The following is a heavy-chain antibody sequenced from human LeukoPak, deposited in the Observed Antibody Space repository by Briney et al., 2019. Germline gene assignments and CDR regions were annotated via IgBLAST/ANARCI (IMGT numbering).Heavy chain of an antibody. Sequence: GGSLRLSCTASGFTVSSNSMSWVRQAPGKGLEWVSFIYSDNTHSSDSEKGRFTISRDNYKNTQYLQMNSIRAEDTAMYYCARRAVAYSHPYDYWGKGTLVTVSS. D-gene: IGHD3-16*01. CDR3: ARRAVAYSHPYDY. CDR1: GFTVSSNS. V-gene: IGHV3-53*01. CDR2: IYSDNT. J-gene: IGHJ4*02.